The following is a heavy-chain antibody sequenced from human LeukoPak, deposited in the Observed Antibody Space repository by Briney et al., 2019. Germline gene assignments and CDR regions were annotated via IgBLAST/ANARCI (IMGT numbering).Heavy chain of an antibody. CDR1: GFTFSSYS. Sequence: GGSLRLSCAASGFTFSSYSMNWVRQAPGKGLEWVSYISSSSSTIYYADSVKGRFTISRDNSKNTLYLQMNSLRVEDTAVYYCARDDCSTPSCYGYWGQGTLVTVSS. CDR3: ARDDCSTPSCYGY. V-gene: IGHV3-48*01. CDR2: ISSSSSTI. J-gene: IGHJ4*02. D-gene: IGHD2-2*01.